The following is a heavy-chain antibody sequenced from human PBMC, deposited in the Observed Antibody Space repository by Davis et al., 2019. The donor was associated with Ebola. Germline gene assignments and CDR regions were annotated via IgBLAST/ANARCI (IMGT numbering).Heavy chain of an antibody. V-gene: IGHV1-2*04. CDR2: INPNSGGT. D-gene: IGHD2-2*02. J-gene: IGHJ5*02. Sequence: ASVKVSCKASGYPFPVYYMHWVRQAPGQGLEWMGWINPNSGGTNYAQKFQGWVTMTRDTSISTAYMELSRLRSDDTAVYYCARGGCSSTSCYRQEFDPWGQGNLVTVSS. CDR1: GYPFPVYY. CDR3: ARGGCSSTSCYRQEFDP.